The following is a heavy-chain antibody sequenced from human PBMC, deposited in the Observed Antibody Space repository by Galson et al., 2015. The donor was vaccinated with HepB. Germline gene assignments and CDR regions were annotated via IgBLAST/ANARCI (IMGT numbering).Heavy chain of an antibody. V-gene: IGHV3-9*01. CDR1: GFTFDDYA. CDR2: ISWNSGSI. Sequence: SLRLSCAASGFTFDDYAMHWVRQAPGKGLEWVSGISWNSGSIGYADSVKGRFTISRDNAKNSLYLQMNSLRAEDTALYYCAKDMVFWSGKNWFDPWGQGTLVTVSS. D-gene: IGHD3-3*01. CDR3: AKDMVFWSGKNWFDP. J-gene: IGHJ5*02.